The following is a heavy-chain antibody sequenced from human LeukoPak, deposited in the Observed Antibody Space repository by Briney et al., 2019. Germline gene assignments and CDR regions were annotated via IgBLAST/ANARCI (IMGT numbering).Heavy chain of an antibody. CDR1: GFTFSNYG. CDR2: ISYDGSNE. J-gene: IGHJ4*02. Sequence: QPGRSLRLSCAASGFTFSNYGMHWVRQAPGKGLEWVAVISYDGSNEYYADSVKGRFAISRDTSKNTLYQQMNGLRAEDTALSYCARKFLTGMLIDYWGQGTLVTVSS. D-gene: IGHD1-20*01. CDR3: ARKFLTGMLIDY. V-gene: IGHV3-30*03.